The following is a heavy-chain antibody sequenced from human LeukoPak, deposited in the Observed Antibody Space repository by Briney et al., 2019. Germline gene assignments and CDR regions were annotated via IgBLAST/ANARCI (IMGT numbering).Heavy chain of an antibody. CDR1: GCTFSSYA. D-gene: IGHD3-22*01. V-gene: IGHV1-69*05. Sequence: SVKVSCKASGCTFSSYAISWVRQAPGQGLEWMGRIIPIFGTANYAQKFQGRVTITTDESTSTAYMELSSLRSEDTAVYYCATLGDSSVCIDVWGQGTMVTVSS. CDR2: IIPIFGTA. CDR3: ATLGDSSVCIDV. J-gene: IGHJ3*01.